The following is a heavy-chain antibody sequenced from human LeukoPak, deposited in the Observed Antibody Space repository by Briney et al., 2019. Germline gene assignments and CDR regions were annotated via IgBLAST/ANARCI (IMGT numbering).Heavy chain of an antibody. D-gene: IGHD3-16*02. J-gene: IGHJ4*02. V-gene: IGHV4-39*07. CDR3: ARDSVFDYVWGSYRTPLDY. CDR2: IYYSGST. CDR1: GGSISSSSYY. Sequence: KPSETLSLTCTVSGGSISSSSYYWGWLRQPPGKGLEWIGSIYYSGSTYYNPSLKSRVTISVDTSKNQFSLKLSSVTAADTAVYYCARDSVFDYVWGSYRTPLDYWGQGTLVTVSS.